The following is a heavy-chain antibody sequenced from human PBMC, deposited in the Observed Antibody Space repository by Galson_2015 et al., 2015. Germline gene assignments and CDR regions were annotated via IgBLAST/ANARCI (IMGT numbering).Heavy chain of an antibody. CDR2: ISYDGSNK. CDR1: GFTFSSYA. Sequence: SLRLSCAASGFTFSSYAMHWVRQAPGKGLEWVAVISYDGSNKYYADSVKGRFTISRDNSKNTLYLQMNSLRAEDTAVYYCARDPDYGDSVGDYWGQGTLVTVSS. CDR3: ARDPDYGDSVGDY. J-gene: IGHJ4*02. V-gene: IGHV3-30-3*01. D-gene: IGHD4-17*01.